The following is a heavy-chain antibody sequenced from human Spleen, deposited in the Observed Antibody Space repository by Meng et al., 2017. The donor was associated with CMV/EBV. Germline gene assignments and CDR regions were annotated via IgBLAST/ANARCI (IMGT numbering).Heavy chain of an antibody. CDR1: GYNFTTYD. J-gene: IGHJ4*02. CDR2: MNQKTGNT. D-gene: IGHD5/OR15-5a*01. V-gene: IGHV1-8*02. CDR3: ASLRSHRSSVD. Sequence: CRASGYNFTTYDINWVQQATGQGLEWMGWMNQKTGNTGYEQKFQGRVTMTRSTSISTAYMELSSLTSEDTAMYYCASLRSHRSSVDWGQGALVTVSS.